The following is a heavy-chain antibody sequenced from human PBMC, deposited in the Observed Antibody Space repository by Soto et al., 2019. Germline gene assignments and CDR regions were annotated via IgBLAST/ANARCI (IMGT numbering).Heavy chain of an antibody. CDR2: IIPILGIA. D-gene: IGHD4-17*01. J-gene: IGHJ4*02. Sequence: QVQLVQSGAEVKKPGSSVKVSCKASGGTFSSYTISWVRQAPGQGLEWMGRIIPILGIANYAQKFQGRVTITADKSTSTAYMELSSLRSEDTAVYYWARAPGGYGDYLLDWGQGTLVTVSS. V-gene: IGHV1-69*02. CDR3: ARAPGGYGDYLLD. CDR1: GGTFSSYT.